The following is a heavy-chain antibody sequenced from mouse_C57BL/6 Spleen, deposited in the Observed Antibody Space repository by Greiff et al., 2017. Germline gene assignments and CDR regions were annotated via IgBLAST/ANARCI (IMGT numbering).Heavy chain of an antibody. Sequence: VMLVESGGGLVKPGGSLKLSCAASGFTFSSYTMSWVRPTPEQRLEWVATISGGGGNTYYPDSGKGRFNISRANAKNTLYLQMSSLRSEDTALYYCARHGTMAYGGQGTSVTVSS. CDR1: GFTFSSYT. CDR2: ISGGGGNT. CDR3: ARHGTMAY. J-gene: IGHJ4*01. V-gene: IGHV5-9*01. D-gene: IGHD4-1*01.